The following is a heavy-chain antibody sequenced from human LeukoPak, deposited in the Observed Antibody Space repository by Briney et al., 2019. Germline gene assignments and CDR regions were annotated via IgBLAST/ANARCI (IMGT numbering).Heavy chain of an antibody. Sequence: PGGSLRLSCAASGFTFNDYAMYWVRQSPGRGLEWVALIRDDGSDTYHADSVKGRLTISRDNSKNTVFLRMNSLRGEDSAIYYCAKSDGHGTGYGFHIWGQGTMVTVSS. V-gene: IGHV3-30*02. J-gene: IGHJ3*02. CDR2: IRDDGSDT. CDR3: AKSDGHGTGYGFHI. CDR1: GFTFNDYA. D-gene: IGHD6-19*01.